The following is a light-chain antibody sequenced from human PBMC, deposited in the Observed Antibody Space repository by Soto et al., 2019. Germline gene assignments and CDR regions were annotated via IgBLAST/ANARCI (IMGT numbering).Light chain of an antibody. CDR3: QQYNTSRA. CDR2: KAS. V-gene: IGKV1-5*03. Sequence: DIQMTQSPSNLSASVGERVTITCRASQSIGSWLAWHQQKPGKAPKLLIYKASTLESGVPSRFSGSGSGTEFTLTISSLQPDDFATYYCQQYNTSRAFGQGTKVDIK. CDR1: QSIGSW. J-gene: IGKJ1*01.